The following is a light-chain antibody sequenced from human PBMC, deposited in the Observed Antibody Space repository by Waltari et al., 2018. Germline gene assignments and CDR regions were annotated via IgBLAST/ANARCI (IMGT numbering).Light chain of an antibody. Sequence: QSVLTQPPSASGTPGQRVTISCSGSQSNVRDNVVYWYPQGPGTAPKLVIYGKHQRPAGVPDRFTASKSGTSASLAISGLQSEDEGDYYCATWDDSPTGRWVFGGGTRVTVL. V-gene: IGLV1-44*01. CDR1: QSNVRDNV. CDR3: ATWDDSPTGRWV. CDR2: GKH. J-gene: IGLJ3*02.